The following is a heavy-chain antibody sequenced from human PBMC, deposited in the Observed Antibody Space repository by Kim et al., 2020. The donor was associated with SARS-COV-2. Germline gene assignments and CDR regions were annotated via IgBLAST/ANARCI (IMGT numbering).Heavy chain of an antibody. D-gene: IGHD3-10*01. J-gene: IGHJ4*02. V-gene: IGHV3-30*04. CDR1: GFTFSSYA. CDR2: ISYDGSNK. Sequence: GGSLRLSCAASGFTFSSYAMHWVRQAPGKGLEWVAVISYDGSNKYYADSVKGRFTISRDNSKNTLYLQMNSLRAEDTAVYYCARDPGYYGSGSYGEFDYWGQGTLVTVSS. CDR3: ARDPGYYGSGSYGEFDY.